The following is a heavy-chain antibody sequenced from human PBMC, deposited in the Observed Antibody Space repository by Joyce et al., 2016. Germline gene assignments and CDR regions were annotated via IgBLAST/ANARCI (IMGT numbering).Heavy chain of an antibody. CDR2: MYTGGTT. CDR1: GFTVNSYY. J-gene: IGHJ6*02. Sequence: EVQLVESGGGLVQPGGSLRLSCAASGFTVNSYYMTWVRQAPERGLEWVSVMYTGGTTYYADFVNGRFTISRDNSKNTLYLQMNSLRAEDTAVYYCARSRGYFDSSGYRPYYYGVDVWGQGTTVTVSS. D-gene: IGHD3-22*01. CDR3: ARSRGYFDSSGYRPYYYGVDV. V-gene: IGHV3-66*01.